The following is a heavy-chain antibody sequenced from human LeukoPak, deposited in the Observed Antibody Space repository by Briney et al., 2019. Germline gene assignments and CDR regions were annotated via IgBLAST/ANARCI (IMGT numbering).Heavy chain of an antibody. CDR1: GGSISGSSYY. D-gene: IGHD4-17*01. CDR3: ARLRGAMTPVTSDFDY. V-gene: IGHV4-39*01. CDR2: GFYSGSA. Sequence: SETLSLTCTVSGGSISGSSYYWAWIRQPPGKGLEWIGSGFYSGSAYYNPSLKSRLTIFVDTSKNQFSLDLSSVTAAETAVYYCARLRGAMTPVTSDFDYWGQGILVTVSS. J-gene: IGHJ4*02.